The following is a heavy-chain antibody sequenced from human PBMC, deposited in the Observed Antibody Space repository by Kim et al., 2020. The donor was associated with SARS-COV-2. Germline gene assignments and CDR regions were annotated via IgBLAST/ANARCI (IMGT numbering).Heavy chain of an antibody. CDR3: AKVSGNRLHLRELSLDY. CDR1: GFTFSSYA. Sequence: GGSLRLSCGASGFTFSSYAMSWVRQAPGKGLEWVSGISGSGVSTFYADSVKGRFTISRDNSKNTLYLQMNSLRVEDTAFFYCAKVSGNRLHLRELSLDYWGQGTLVTVSS. CDR2: ISGSGVST. D-gene: IGHD3-16*02. J-gene: IGHJ4*02. V-gene: IGHV3-23*01.